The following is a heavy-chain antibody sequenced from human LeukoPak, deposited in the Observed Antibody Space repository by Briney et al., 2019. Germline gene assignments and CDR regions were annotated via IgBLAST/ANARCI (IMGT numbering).Heavy chain of an antibody. V-gene: IGHV3-23*01. Sequence: GGSLRLSCAASGFTFSSYAMSWVRQAPEKGLEWVATISGSGGGTYYADSVRGRFTISRDDSENTLYLQMNSLRAEDTAVYYCAKGRSGSGDIDIWAQGTMVTVSS. CDR2: ISGSGGGT. D-gene: IGHD3-10*01. J-gene: IGHJ3*02. CDR1: GFTFSSYA. CDR3: AKGRSGSGDIDI.